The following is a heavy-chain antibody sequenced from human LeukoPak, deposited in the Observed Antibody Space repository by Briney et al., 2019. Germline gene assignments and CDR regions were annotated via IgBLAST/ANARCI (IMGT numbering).Heavy chain of an antibody. J-gene: IGHJ5*02. D-gene: IGHD3-10*01. CDR1: GGCISSYY. V-gene: IGHV4-4*07. CDR2: IYTSGST. CDR3: ARDYYGP. Sequence: KPSETLSLTCTVTGGCISSYYWSWIRQPAGKGLDWIGRIYTSGSTNYNPSLKSRVTMSVDTSKNQFSLKLSSVTAADTAVYYCARDYYGPWGQGTLVTVSS.